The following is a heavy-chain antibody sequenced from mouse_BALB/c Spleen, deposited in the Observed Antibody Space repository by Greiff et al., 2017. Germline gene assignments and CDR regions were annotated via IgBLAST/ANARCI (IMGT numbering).Heavy chain of an antibody. J-gene: IGHJ3*01. Sequence: VQLQQSGAELVRSGASVKLSCTASGFNIKDYYMHWVKQRPEQGLEWIGWIDPENGDTEYAPKFQGKATMTADKSSSTAYMQLSSLTSEDSAVYFCARGGPTWFAYWGQGTLVTVS. V-gene: IGHV14-4*02. CDR2: IDPENGDT. CDR1: GFNIKDYY. CDR3: ARGGPTWFAY.